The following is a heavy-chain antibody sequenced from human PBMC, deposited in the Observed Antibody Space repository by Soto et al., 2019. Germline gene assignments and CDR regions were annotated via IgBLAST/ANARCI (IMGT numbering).Heavy chain of an antibody. CDR3: ARDFRSSWNYQNWFDP. CDR1: GGSVRSGSYY. CDR2: IYYSGST. Sequence: PSETLSLTCTVSGGSVRSGSYYWSWIRQPPGKGLEWIGYIYYSGSTNYNPSLKSRVTISVDTSKNQFSLKLSSVTAADTAVYYCARDFRSSWNYQNWFDPWGQGTLVTVSS. V-gene: IGHV4-61*01. J-gene: IGHJ5*02. D-gene: IGHD1-7*01.